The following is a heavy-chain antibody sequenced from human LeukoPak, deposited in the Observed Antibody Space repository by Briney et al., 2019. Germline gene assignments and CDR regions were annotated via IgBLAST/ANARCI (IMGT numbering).Heavy chain of an antibody. Sequence: GGSLRLSCAASGFTFSSYWMSWVRQAPGKGLEWVANIKQDGSEKYYVDSVKGRFTISRDNAKNSLYLQMNSLRAEDTALYYCAKASRHYDILTGLSGDYYYGMDGWGQGTTVTVYS. CDR1: GFTFSSYW. CDR3: AKASRHYDILTGLSGDYYYGMDG. J-gene: IGHJ6*02. V-gene: IGHV3-7*03. CDR2: IKQDGSEK. D-gene: IGHD3-9*01.